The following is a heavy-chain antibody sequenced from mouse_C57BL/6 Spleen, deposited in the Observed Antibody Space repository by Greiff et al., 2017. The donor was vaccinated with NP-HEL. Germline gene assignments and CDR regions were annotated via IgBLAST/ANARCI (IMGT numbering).Heavy chain of an antibody. D-gene: IGHD4-1*01. CDR1: GFTFTDYY. J-gene: IGHJ4*01. CDR2: IRNKANGYPT. V-gene: IGHV7-3*01. Sequence: EVNVVESGGGLVQPGGSLSLSCAASGFTFTDYYMSWVRQPPGTALEWLGFIRNKANGYPTEYSASVKGLFTISRDNSQSILDLQMNALRSEDSATYYCAKAGTGYAMDYWGQGTSVTVSS. CDR3: AKAGTGYAMDY.